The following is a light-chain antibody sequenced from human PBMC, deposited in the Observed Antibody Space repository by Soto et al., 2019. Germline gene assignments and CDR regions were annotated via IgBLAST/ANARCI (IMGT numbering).Light chain of an antibody. Sequence: QSALTQPASVSGSPSQSITISCTGTSSDVGGYNHVSWYQQHPGKAPKLIIYEVTNRPSGVSDRFSGSKSGNTASLTISGLQAEDEADYYCSSFTSSDTWVFGGGTQLTVL. CDR1: SSDVGGYNH. CDR2: EVT. J-gene: IGLJ3*02. CDR3: SSFTSSDTWV. V-gene: IGLV2-14*01.